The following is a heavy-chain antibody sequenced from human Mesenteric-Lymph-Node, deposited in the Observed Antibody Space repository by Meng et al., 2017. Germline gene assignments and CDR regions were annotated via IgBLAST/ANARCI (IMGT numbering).Heavy chain of an antibody. J-gene: IGHJ1*01. D-gene: IGHD1-26*01. Sequence: GESLKISCAASGFSFSTYSMHWARQAPGKGLQWVAVMSHDGRTTFYAGSAKGRFTISTDNSGNTLWLHMNSLRAEDTAVYYCATDHGTSKVLHWGQGTPVTVSS. CDR3: ATDHGTSKVLH. CDR1: GFSFSTYS. CDR2: MSHDGRTT. V-gene: IGHV3-30*14.